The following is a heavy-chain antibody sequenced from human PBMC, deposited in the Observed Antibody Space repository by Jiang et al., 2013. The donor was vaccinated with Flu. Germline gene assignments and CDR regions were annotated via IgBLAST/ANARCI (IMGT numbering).Heavy chain of an antibody. CDR3: ARDQNYYDSSGYLSYYFDY. Sequence: PGKGLEWVAVISYDGSNKYYADSVKGRFTISRDNSKNTLYLQMNSLRAEDTAVYYCARDQNYYDSSGYLSYYFDYWGQGTLVTVSS. J-gene: IGHJ4*02. CDR2: ISYDGSNK. D-gene: IGHD3-22*01. V-gene: IGHV3-30-3*01.